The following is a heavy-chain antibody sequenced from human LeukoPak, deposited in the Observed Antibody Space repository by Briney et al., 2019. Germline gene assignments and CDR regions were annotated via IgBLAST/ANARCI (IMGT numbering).Heavy chain of an antibody. Sequence: GGSLRLSCAASGFTFSSYAMSWVRQAPGKGLEWVSTISSSGGSTYYADSVKGRFTISRDNSKNTLYLQMNSLRAEDTAIYCCAKNSGSYYEEGYWGQGTLVTVSS. J-gene: IGHJ4*02. CDR1: GFTFSSYA. V-gene: IGHV3-23*01. CDR2: ISSSGGST. D-gene: IGHD1-26*01. CDR3: AKNSGSYYEEGY.